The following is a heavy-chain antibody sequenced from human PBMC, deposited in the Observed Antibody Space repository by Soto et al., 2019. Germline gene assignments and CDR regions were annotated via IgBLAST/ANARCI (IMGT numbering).Heavy chain of an antibody. Sequence: PSETLSLTCAVYGGSFSGYYWSWIRQPPGKGLEWIGEINHSGSTNYNPSLKSRVTISVDTSKNQFSLKLSSVTAADTAVYYCARVRRYSSNPIDYWGQGTLVTVSS. CDR3: ARVRRYSSNPIDY. D-gene: IGHD5-18*01. CDR2: INHSGST. J-gene: IGHJ4*02. V-gene: IGHV4-34*01. CDR1: GGSFSGYY.